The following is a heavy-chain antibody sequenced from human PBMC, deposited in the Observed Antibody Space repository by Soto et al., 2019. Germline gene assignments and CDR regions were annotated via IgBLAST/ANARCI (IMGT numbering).Heavy chain of an antibody. CDR3: ASSSTVLLPAAMTGWFDP. D-gene: IGHD2-2*01. CDR2: ISNRGGRT. J-gene: IGHJ5*02. Sequence: EVQLLESGGGLVQPGGSLRLSCAASGFTFSSYAMSWVRQAPGKGLEWVSTISNRGGRTYYADSVKGRFATSSNNSKNKVYLQVNSLRPAHTAVYYCASSSTVLLPAAMTGWFDPWGQGTLVTVSS. CDR1: GFTFSSYA. V-gene: IGHV3-23*01.